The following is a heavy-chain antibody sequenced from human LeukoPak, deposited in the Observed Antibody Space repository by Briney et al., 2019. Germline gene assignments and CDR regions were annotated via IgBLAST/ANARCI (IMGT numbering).Heavy chain of an antibody. Sequence: GGSLRLSCAASGFTFSSYTMNWVRQAPGKGLEWVSSISSSSSYIYYAHSVKGRFTISRDNAKNSLYLQMNSLRAEDTAVYYCARGRGSYPNYFDFWGQGTLVTVSS. V-gene: IGHV3-21*01. D-gene: IGHD3-16*01. CDR2: ISSSSSYI. J-gene: IGHJ4*02. CDR3: ARGRGSYPNYFDF. CDR1: GFTFSSYT.